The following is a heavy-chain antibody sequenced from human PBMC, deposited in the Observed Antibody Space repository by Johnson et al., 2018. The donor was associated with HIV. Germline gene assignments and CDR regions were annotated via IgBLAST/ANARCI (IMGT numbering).Heavy chain of an antibody. J-gene: IGHJ3*02. CDR3: AGDDYYDTSNHLDI. CDR2: ISSSGSTI. D-gene: IGHD3-22*01. CDR1: GFTFSDYY. Sequence: QMLLVESGGGLVKPGGSLRLSCAASGFTFSDYYMVWIRQAPGKGLEWLSYISSSGSTIYYADSVKGRFTISRDNAKNSVFLQMNSLRAEDTAMYYCAGDDYYDTSNHLDIWGQGTMVTVSS. V-gene: IGHV3-11*04.